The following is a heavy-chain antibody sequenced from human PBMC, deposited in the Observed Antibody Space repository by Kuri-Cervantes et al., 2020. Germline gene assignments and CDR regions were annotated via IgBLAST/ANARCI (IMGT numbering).Heavy chain of an antibody. CDR3: ASGGVVPAALFVY. Sequence: GESLKISCAASGFTVSSNYMSWVRQAPGKGLEWVSVIYSGGSTYYADSVKGRFTISRDNSKNTLYLQMNSLRAEDTAVYYCASGGVVPAALFVYWGQGTLVTVSS. D-gene: IGHD2-2*01. CDR2: IYSGGST. J-gene: IGHJ4*02. CDR1: GFTVSSNY. V-gene: IGHV3-66*02.